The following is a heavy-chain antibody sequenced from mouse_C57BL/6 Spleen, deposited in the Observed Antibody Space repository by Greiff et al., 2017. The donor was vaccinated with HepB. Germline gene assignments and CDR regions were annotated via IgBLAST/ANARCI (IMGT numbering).Heavy chain of an antibody. CDR2: IYPGDGDT. CDR3: AGAGTGYYFDY. Sequence: VQLQQSGAELVKPGASVKISCKASGYAFSSYWMNWVKQRPGKGLEWIGQIYPGDGDTYYNGKFKGKSTLTADKSSSTAYMQLSSLTSEDSAVYCCAGAGTGYYFDYWGQGTTLTVSS. CDR1: GYAFSSYW. V-gene: IGHV1-80*01. J-gene: IGHJ2*01. D-gene: IGHD4-1*01.